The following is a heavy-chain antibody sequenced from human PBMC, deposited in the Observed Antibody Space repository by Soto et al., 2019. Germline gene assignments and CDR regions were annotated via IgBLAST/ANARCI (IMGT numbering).Heavy chain of an antibody. J-gene: IGHJ4*02. Sequence: SETLSLTCTVSGDSISSLFWSWIRQPPGKGLEWIGYIYYSGSINYNPSLKSRVTISVDPFKNQFSLRLSSVTAADTAVYYCAKSLWDTSGWKTDYWGQGTLVT. CDR3: AKSLWDTSGWKTDY. V-gene: IGHV4-59*01. D-gene: IGHD6-19*01. CDR1: GDSISSLF. CDR2: IYYSGSI.